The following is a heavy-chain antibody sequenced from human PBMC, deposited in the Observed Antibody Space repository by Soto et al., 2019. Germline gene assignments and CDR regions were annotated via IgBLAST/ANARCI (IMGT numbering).Heavy chain of an antibody. CDR2: IYHSGST. CDR1: GGSISSGGYS. CDR3: ASSKYDSPIPLNY. V-gene: IGHV4-30-2*01. D-gene: IGHD3-22*01. Sequence: QLQLQESGSGLVKPSQTLSLTCAVSGGSISSGGYSWSWIRQPPGKGLEWIGYIYHSGSTYYNPSLKRRVTISVDRSKNPFSLKLSSVTAADTAVYYSASSKYDSPIPLNYWGQGTLVTVSS. J-gene: IGHJ4*02.